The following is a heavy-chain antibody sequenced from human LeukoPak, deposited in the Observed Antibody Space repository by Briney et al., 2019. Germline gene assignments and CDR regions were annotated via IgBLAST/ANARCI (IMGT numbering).Heavy chain of an antibody. CDR3: ARFYYYGSGSYYKLFDY. D-gene: IGHD3-10*01. J-gene: IGHJ4*02. Sequence: SETLSLTCTVSGGSISGSSYYWGWIRQPPGKGLEWIGSIYYSGSTYYNPSLKSRVTISVDTSKNQFSLKLSSVTAADTAVYYCARFYYYGSGSYYKLFDYWGQGTLATVSS. CDR2: IYYSGST. V-gene: IGHV4-39*01. CDR1: GGSISGSSYY.